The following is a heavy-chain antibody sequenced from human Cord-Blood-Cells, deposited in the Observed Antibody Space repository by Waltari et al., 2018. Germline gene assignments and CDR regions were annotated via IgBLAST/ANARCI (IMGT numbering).Heavy chain of an antibody. V-gene: IGHV3-9*01. CDR2: IMCNSGSI. D-gene: IGHD4-4*01. CDR1: GFTFDDYA. J-gene: IGHJ6*02. CDR3: AKDSGRMTTVIGGYYGMDV. Sequence: EVQLVESGGGLVQPGRSLRLSCAASGFTFDDYAMHWVRTAPAKALEGVSGIMCNSGSIGYADSLKGRFTISRDNAKNSLYLQMNSLRAEDTALYYCAKDSGRMTTVIGGYYGMDVWGQGTTVTVSS.